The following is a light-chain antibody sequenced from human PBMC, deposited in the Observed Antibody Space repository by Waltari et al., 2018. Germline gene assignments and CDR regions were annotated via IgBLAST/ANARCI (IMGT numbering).Light chain of an antibody. CDR1: GSNIGSNY. CDR3: GVWDDTLIFV. Sequence: QSVLTQPPSASGTPGQRVTISCSGSGSNIGSNYVYWYQHLPGMAPKLLVYKNNQRPSGVPDRFSSSKSGTSASLAISGLRSEDEADYYCGVWDDTLIFVFGGGTRLTVL. V-gene: IGLV1-47*01. J-gene: IGLJ2*01. CDR2: KNN.